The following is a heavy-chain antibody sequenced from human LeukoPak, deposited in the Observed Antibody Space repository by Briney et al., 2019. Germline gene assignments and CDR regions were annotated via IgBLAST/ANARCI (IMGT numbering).Heavy chain of an antibody. J-gene: IGHJ2*01. CDR3: ARGPFTTVTAFDL. V-gene: IGHV3-64*01. D-gene: IGHD4-17*01. Sequence: GGSLRLSCAASGFTFRTYVMHWVRQAPGKGLEYVSAISSNGGSTYYANSVKGRFTISRDNAKNTLYLQMNSLRGEDTALYYCARGPFTTVTAFDLWGRGTLVTVSS. CDR1: GFTFRTYV. CDR2: ISSNGGST.